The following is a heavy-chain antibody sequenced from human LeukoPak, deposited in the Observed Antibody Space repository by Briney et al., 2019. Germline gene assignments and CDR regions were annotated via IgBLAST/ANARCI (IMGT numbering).Heavy chain of an antibody. J-gene: IGHJ3*02. Sequence: PSETLSLTCTVSGGSISSYYWSWIRQPPGKGLEWIGYIYYSGSTNYNPSLKSRVTISVDTSKKHLSLKLNTVTAADTAVYYCARLNGDGFDIWGQGTKVTVSS. V-gene: IGHV4-59*12. CDR3: ARLNGDGFDI. CDR2: IYYSGST. CDR1: GGSISSYY. D-gene: IGHD2-8*01.